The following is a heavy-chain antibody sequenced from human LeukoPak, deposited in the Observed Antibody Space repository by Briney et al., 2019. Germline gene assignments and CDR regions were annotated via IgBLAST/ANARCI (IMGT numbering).Heavy chain of an antibody. V-gene: IGHV3-30*04. CDR1: GFTFSSYA. CDR2: ISYDGSNK. CDR3: ARGGASYYYGMDV. D-gene: IGHD3-16*01. Sequence: GGSLRLSCAASGFTFSSYAMHWVRQAPGKGLEWVAVISYDGSNKYYADSVKGRFTISRDNSKNTLYPQMNSLRAEDTAVYYCARGGASYYYGMDVWGKGTTVTVSS. J-gene: IGHJ6*04.